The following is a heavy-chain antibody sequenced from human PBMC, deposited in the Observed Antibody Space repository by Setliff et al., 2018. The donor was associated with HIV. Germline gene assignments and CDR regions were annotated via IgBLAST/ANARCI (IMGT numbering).Heavy chain of an antibody. CDR1: GYTFTSYA. CDR2: INAGNGNT. J-gene: IGHJ6*02. CDR3: ARDVEHMMDV. Sequence: ASVKVSCKASGYTFTSYAMHWVRQAPGQRLEWMGWINAGNGNTKYSQKFQGRVTITRDTSASTAYMELRSLRFDDTAVYYCARDVEHMMDVWGPGTTVTVSS. V-gene: IGHV1-3*01.